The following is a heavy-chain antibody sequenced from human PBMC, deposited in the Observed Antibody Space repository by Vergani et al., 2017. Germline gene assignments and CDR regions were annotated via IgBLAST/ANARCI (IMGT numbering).Heavy chain of an antibody. Sequence: QLQLQESGPGLVKPSETLSLTCTVSGGSISSSSYYWGWIRQPPGKGLEWIGSIYYSGSTYYNPSLKSRVTISVDTSKNQFALKLSSVTAAATAVYYCARLGGEGAVGYWGQGTLVTVSS. D-gene: IGHD3-16*01. V-gene: IGHV4-39*01. CDR1: GGSISSSSYY. CDR2: IYYSGST. J-gene: IGHJ4*02. CDR3: ARLGGEGAVGY.